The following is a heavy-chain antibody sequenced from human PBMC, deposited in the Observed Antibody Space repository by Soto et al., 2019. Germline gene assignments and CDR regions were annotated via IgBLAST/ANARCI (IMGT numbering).Heavy chain of an antibody. CDR1: CFTFSDYD. Sequence: LSYASACFTFSDYDLILIRTAPGKGLEWVSYISSSGSTIYYADSVKGRFTISRDNAKNSLYLQMNSLRAEDTAVYYCARSGKGYCSSTSCRRFFAYWVQGTLVIGSS. D-gene: IGHD2-2*01. CDR3: ARSGKGYCSSTSCRRFFAY. CDR2: ISSSGSTI. V-gene: IGHV3-11*01. J-gene: IGHJ4*02.